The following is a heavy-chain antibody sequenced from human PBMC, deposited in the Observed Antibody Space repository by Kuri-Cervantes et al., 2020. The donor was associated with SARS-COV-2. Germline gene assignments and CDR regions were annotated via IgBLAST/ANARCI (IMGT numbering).Heavy chain of an antibody. CDR2: IKQDGSEK. CDR3: ARRGAGSSSAAFDI. J-gene: IGHJ3*02. D-gene: IGHD6-6*01. CDR1: GFTFSSYW. Sequence: GGSLRLSCAASGFTFSSYWMSWVRQAPGKGLEWVANIKQDGSEKYYVDSVKGRFTISRDNAKNSLYLQMNSLRAEDTAVYYCARRGAGSSSAAFDIWGLGTMVTVSS. V-gene: IGHV3-7*01.